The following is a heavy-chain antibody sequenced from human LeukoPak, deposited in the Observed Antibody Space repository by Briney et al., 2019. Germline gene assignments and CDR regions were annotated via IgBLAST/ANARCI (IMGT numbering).Heavy chain of an antibody. V-gene: IGHV4-34*01. J-gene: IGHJ4*02. CDR3: ARNLLRVRHFDY. D-gene: IGHD3-10*01. Sequence: PSETLSLTCAVYGGSFSGYYWSWIRQPPGKGLEWIGEINHSGSTNYNPSLKSRVTISVDTSKNQFSLKLSSVTAADTAVYYCARNLLRVRHFDYWGQGTLVTVSS. CDR1: GGSFSGYY. CDR2: INHSGST.